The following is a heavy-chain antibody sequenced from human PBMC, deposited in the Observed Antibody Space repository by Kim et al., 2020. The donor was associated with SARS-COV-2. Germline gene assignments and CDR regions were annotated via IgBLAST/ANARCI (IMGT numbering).Heavy chain of an antibody. D-gene: IGHD4-17*01. CDR2: IKSKTDGGTT. CDR3: TTDQTRDDYGDYAYYYGMDV. CDR1: GFTFSNAW. V-gene: IGHV3-15*01. J-gene: IGHJ6*02. Sequence: GGSLRLSCAASGFTFSNAWMSWVRQAPGKGLEWVGRIKSKTDGGTTDYAAPVKGRFTISRDDSKNTLYLQMNSLKTEDTAVYYCTTDQTRDDYGDYAYYYGMDVWGQGTTVTVSS.